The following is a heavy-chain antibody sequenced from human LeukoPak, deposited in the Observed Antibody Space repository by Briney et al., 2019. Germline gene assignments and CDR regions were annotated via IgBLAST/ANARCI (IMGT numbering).Heavy chain of an antibody. CDR2: IYTSGST. V-gene: IGHV4-4*07. D-gene: IGHD3-22*01. CDR3: ARDGFYDSSGYYVNWFDP. CDR1: GGSISSYY. J-gene: IGHJ5*02. Sequence: PSETLSLTCTVSGGSISSYYWSWIRQPAGKGLECIGRIYTSGSTNYNPSLKSRVTMSVDTSKNQFSLKLSSVTAADTAVYYCARDGFYDSSGYYVNWFDPWGQGTLVTVSS.